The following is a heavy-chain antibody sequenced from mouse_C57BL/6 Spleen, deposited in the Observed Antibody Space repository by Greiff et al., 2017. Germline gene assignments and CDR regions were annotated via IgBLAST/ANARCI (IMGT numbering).Heavy chain of an antibody. D-gene: IGHD1-1*01. Sequence: VQLQQSGPGLVKPSQSLSLTCSVTGYSITSGYYWNWIRQFPGNKLEWMGYISYDGSNNYNPSLKNRISITRDTSKNQFFLKLNSVTTEYTATYYCARVWYGSSNYFDYWGQGTTRTVSS. V-gene: IGHV3-6*01. CDR1: GYSITSGYY. J-gene: IGHJ2*01. CDR2: ISYDGSN. CDR3: ARVWYGSSNYFDY.